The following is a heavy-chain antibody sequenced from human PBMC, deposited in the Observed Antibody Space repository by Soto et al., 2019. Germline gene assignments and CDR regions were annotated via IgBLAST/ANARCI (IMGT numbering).Heavy chain of an antibody. D-gene: IGHD3-3*01. CDR2: ISPNSDAT. CDR3: AKDQSQVLDSDLPDY. CDR1: GFTLSTYA. Sequence: HPGGSLRLSCAASGFTLSTYAMGWVRQVPGKGLEWVSLISPNSDATYYADSVKGRFTISRDNSKNTLYLQMNSLRAEDTAVYYCAKDQSQVLDSDLPDYWGQGTLVTVSS. J-gene: IGHJ4*02. V-gene: IGHV3-23*01.